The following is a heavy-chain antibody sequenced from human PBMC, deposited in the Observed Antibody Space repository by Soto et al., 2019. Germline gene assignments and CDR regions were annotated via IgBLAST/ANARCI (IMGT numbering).Heavy chain of an antibody. D-gene: IGHD2-2*02. Sequence: QVQLVQSGAEVKKPGSSVKVSCKASGGTFSSYAISWVRQAPGQGLEWMGGITPIFGTANYAQKFQGRVTITADESTSTAYMELSSLRSEDTAVYYCARGGDCSSTSCYTSPFDYWGQGTLVTVSS. CDR3: ARGGDCSSTSCYTSPFDY. CDR1: GGTFSSYA. J-gene: IGHJ4*02. CDR2: ITPIFGTA. V-gene: IGHV1-69*01.